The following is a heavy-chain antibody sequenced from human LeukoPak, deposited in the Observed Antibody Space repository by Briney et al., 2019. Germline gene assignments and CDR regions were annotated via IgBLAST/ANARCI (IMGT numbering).Heavy chain of an antibody. D-gene: IGHD4/OR15-4a*01. CDR2: ISYDGSNK. Sequence: GRSLRLSCAASGFTFSSYPMHWVRQAPGKGLEWVAVISYDGSNKYYADSVKGRFTISRDNSKNTLYLQMNSLRAEDTAVYYCARDHPRTLTTEFDYWGQGTLVTVSS. V-gene: IGHV3-30*04. CDR3: ARDHPRTLTTEFDY. CDR1: GFTFSSYP. J-gene: IGHJ4*02.